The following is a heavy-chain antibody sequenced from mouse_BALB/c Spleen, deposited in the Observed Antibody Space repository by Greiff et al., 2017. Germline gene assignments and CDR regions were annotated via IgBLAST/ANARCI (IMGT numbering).Heavy chain of an antibody. CDR1: GYTFTSYW. V-gene: IGHV1S22*01. Sequence: LKQPGSELVRPGASVKLSCKASGYTFTSYWMHWVKQRPGQGLEWIGNIYPGSGSTNYDEKFKSKATLTVDTSSSTAYMQLSSLTSEDSAVYYCTKIYYGNLSPYYYAMDYWGQGTSVTVSS. CDR3: TKIYYGNLSPYYYAMDY. J-gene: IGHJ4*01. CDR2: IYPGSGST. D-gene: IGHD2-1*01.